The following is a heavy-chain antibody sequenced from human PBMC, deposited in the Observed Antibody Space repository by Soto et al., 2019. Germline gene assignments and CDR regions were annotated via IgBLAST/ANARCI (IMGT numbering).Heavy chain of an antibody. D-gene: IGHD3-3*01. CDR1: GGTFSSYA. CDR3: ARPRAAYYDFWSGYHAYGMDV. CDR2: IIPIFGTA. J-gene: IGHJ6*02. Sequence: QVQLVQSGAEVKKPGSSVKVSCKASGGTFSSYAISWVRQAPGQGLEWMGGIIPIFGTANYAQKFQGRVTITADESTSTAYMELRSLRSEDTAVYYCARPRAAYYDFWSGYHAYGMDVWGQGTTVTVSS. V-gene: IGHV1-69*01.